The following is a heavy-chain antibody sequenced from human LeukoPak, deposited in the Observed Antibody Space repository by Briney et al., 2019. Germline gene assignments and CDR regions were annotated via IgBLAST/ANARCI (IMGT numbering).Heavy chain of an antibody. D-gene: IGHD3-22*01. CDR2: ISSNVGST. V-gene: IGHV3-64*01. Sequence: GGSLRLSCAASGFTFSSYAMHWVRQAPGQGLEYVSAISSNVGSTYYANSVKGRFTISRDNSKNTLYLQMGSLRAEDMAVYYCARCYYDSSGYPTQDYWGQGTLVTVSS. CDR1: GFTFSSYA. CDR3: ARCYYDSSGYPTQDY. J-gene: IGHJ4*02.